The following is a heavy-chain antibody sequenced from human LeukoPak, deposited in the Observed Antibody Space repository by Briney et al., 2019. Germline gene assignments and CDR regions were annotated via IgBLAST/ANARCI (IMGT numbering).Heavy chain of an antibody. D-gene: IGHD6-19*01. J-gene: IGHJ6*03. CDR3: ARGIGMFATLKIAVAVHYYMDV. V-gene: IGHV1-2*02. CDR2: INPNSGGT. Sequence: GASVKVSCKASGYTFTGYYMHWVRQAPGQGLEWMGWINPNSGGTNYAQKFQGRVTMTRDMSTSTVYMELSSLRSEDTAVYYCARGIGMFATLKIAVAVHYYMDVWGKGTTVTVSS. CDR1: GYTFTGYY.